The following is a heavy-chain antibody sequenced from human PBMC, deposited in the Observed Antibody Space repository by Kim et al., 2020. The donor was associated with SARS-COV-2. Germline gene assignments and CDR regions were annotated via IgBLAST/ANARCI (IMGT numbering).Heavy chain of an antibody. D-gene: IGHD6-13*01. CDR2: INTASGDT. CDR1: GYTFTSHS. V-gene: IGHV1-3*04. J-gene: IGHJ4*02. Sequence: ASVKVSCKASGYTFTSHSIHWVRQAPGQSLEWMGWINTASGDTKSSQKFHGRVTINRDISASTVYMELSSLKFEDTAVYFCARDNDSGSSWVFDYWGQGTLVTVSS. CDR3: ARDNDSGSSWVFDY.